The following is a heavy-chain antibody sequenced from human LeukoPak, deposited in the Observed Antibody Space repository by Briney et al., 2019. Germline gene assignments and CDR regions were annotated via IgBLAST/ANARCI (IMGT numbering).Heavy chain of an antibody. CDR2: IKQDGSET. CDR1: GFTFSTYW. Sequence: GGSLRLSCATSGFTFSTYWMSWVRQAPGKGLEWVANIKQDGSETYYADSVKGRFTIFRDNAKNSLYLQMDSLRVEDTAVYYCANGDGFDYWGQGTLVIVS. J-gene: IGHJ4*02. V-gene: IGHV3-7*01. CDR3: ANGDGFDY. D-gene: IGHD5-24*01.